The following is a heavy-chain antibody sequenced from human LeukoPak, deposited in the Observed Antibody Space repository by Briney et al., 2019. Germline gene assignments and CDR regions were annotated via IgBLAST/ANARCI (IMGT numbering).Heavy chain of an antibody. CDR2: FDPEDGET. Sequence: ASVKVSCKVSGYTLTELSMHWVRQAPGKGLEWMGGFDPEDGETIYAQKFQGRVTMTEDTSTDTAYMELSSLRSEDTAVYYCARDLFDSSGYYSGRWDWGQGTLVTVSS. CDR1: GYTLTELS. CDR3: ARDLFDSSGYYSGRWD. J-gene: IGHJ4*02. D-gene: IGHD3-22*01. V-gene: IGHV1-24*01.